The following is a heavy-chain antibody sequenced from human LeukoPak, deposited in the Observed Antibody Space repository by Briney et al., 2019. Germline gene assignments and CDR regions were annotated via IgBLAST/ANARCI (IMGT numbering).Heavy chain of an antibody. CDR3: ARERGGDYGSGTFFDL. Sequence: PGGSLRLSCAASEFVFSDYYMSWARQAPGKGLEWVSYISSGGDTKYYADSVKGRFTISRDNAKNSLYLQMNNLRAEDTAVYYCARERGGDYGSGTFFDLWGQGNMVTVSS. J-gene: IGHJ4*02. CDR1: EFVFSDYY. D-gene: IGHD3-10*01. CDR2: ISSGGDTK. V-gene: IGHV3-11*01.